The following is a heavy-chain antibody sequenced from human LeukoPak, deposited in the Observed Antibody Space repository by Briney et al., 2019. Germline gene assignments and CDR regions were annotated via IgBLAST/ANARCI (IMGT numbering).Heavy chain of an antibody. D-gene: IGHD5-18*01. CDR1: GFTFSSYA. CDR3: AKDLGPRGYSDY. Sequence: PGGSLRLSCAASGFTFSSYAMSWVRQAPGKGLEWVSAVSGSGGSTYYADSVKGRFTISRDNSKNTLYLQMNSLRAEDTAVYYCAKDLGPRGYSDYGGQGTLVTVSS. J-gene: IGHJ4*02. V-gene: IGHV3-23*01. CDR2: VSGSGGST.